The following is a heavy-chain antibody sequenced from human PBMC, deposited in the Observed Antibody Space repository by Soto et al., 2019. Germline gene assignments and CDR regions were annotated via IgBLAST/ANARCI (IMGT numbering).Heavy chain of an antibody. CDR1: GFSLMTNGVG. CDR2: IYRDDDK. D-gene: IGHD1-26*01. Sequence: HITLKESGPTLVKLTETLTLTCTVSGFSLMTNGVGVGWFRHPPGKALEWLALIYRDDDKRYRPSLKSRVTITKDTTKNQVVLTMTNMDPVDTATYYCAHTVARGAYWETFNYWGQGTLVTVSS. J-gene: IGHJ4*02. V-gene: IGHV2-5*02. CDR3: AHTVARGAYWETFNY.